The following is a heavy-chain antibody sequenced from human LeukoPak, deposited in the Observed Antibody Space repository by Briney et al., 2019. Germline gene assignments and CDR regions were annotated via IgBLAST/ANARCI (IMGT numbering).Heavy chain of an antibody. Sequence: ASVNVSCKASGYTFTNYYMHWVRQAPRQGLEWMGIINPSGSNTSYAQKFQGRVTITRDTSTSTVYMELSSLRSEDTAAYYCARSGSSTSCPRDYWGQGTLVTVAS. D-gene: IGHD2-2*01. CDR2: INPSGSNT. J-gene: IGHJ4*02. CDR3: ARSGSSTSCPRDY. V-gene: IGHV1-46*01. CDR1: GYTFTNYY.